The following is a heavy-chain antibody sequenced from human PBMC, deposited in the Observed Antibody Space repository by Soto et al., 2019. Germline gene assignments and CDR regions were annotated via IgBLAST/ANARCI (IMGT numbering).Heavy chain of an antibody. Sequence: QVQLVQSGAEVKKPGSSVKVSCKASGGTFNTYNINWVRQAPGQGLEWMGGILPLFGTTNYAQRFQGRVTITADDATSTAYMELSSLRSEDTAVYYCARDETGDSYYYYYGMDVWGQGTTVTVTS. CDR2: ILPLFGTT. J-gene: IGHJ6*02. CDR1: GGTFNTYN. CDR3: ARDETGDSYYYYYGMDV. V-gene: IGHV1-69*01. D-gene: IGHD7-27*01.